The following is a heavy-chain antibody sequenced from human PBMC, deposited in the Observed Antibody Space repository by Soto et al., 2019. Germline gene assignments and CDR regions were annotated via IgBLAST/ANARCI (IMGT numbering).Heavy chain of an antibody. Sequence: DVQLLESGGGLVQPEGSLRLSCAASGFTFSSYAMGWVRQGPGKGLEWVAVVSIGGSTRYADSVRGRFTISSDNSKNTVCLQMNSLPAEDPGVYFCAKRRGAGGDFDYGGQGALVTVSS. V-gene: IGHV3-23*01. D-gene: IGHD2-15*01. CDR1: GFTFSSYA. CDR2: VSIGGST. CDR3: AKRRGAGGDFDY. J-gene: IGHJ4*02.